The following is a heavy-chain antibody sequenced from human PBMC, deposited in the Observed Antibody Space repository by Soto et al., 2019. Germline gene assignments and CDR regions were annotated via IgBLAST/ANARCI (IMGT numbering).Heavy chain of an antibody. J-gene: IGHJ5*02. V-gene: IGHV1-69*06. CDR2: TIPIFGTA. D-gene: IGHD2-2*01. CDR1: GGTFGNSA. CDR3: AGESHDIGVEPVTVLGPFTWFDP. Sequence: GASVKVSCKASGGTFGNSAISWVRQAPGQGLEWMGGTIPIFGTANYAQKFQGRVTITADKSTSTAYMELSSLSSEDTAVYYCAGESHDIGVEPVTVLGPFTWFDPWGQGTRVTVSS.